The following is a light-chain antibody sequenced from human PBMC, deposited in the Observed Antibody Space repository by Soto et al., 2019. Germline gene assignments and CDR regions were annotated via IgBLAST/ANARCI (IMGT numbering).Light chain of an antibody. J-gene: IGLJ1*01. Sequence: QSALTQPASVSGSPGQSITISCTGTSSDLGGYNSVSWYQQHPGKAPKLMIYDVSNRPSGVSNRFSGSKSGNTASLTISGLQAEDEADYYCSSYASSSTSYVFGTGTQLTVL. V-gene: IGLV2-14*01. CDR2: DVS. CDR1: SSDLGGYNS. CDR3: SSYASSSTSYV.